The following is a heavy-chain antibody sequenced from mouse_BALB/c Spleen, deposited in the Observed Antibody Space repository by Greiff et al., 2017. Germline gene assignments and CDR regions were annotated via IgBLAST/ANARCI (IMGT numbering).Heavy chain of an antibody. D-gene: IGHD2-4*01. CDR1: GFSLTSYG. CDR2: IWAGGST. Sequence: QVQLQQSGPGLVAPSQSLSITCTVSGFSLTSYGVHWVRQPPGKGLEWLGVIWAGGSTNYNSALMSRLSISKDNSKSQVFLKMNSLQTDDTAMYYCARGIYYDYDGGSWFAYWGQGTLVTVSA. CDR3: ARGIYYDYDGGSWFAY. V-gene: IGHV2-9*02. J-gene: IGHJ3*01.